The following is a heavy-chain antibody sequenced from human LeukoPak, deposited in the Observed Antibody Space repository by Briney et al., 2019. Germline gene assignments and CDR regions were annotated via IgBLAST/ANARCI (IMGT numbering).Heavy chain of an antibody. Sequence: GGSLRLSCAASGFAFSSYAMSWVRQAPGKGLEWVSAISGNSASTNYADSVKGRFTISRDNPKNTLYLQINSLRAEDTAVYYCATITMTTRGFDYWGQGTLVTVSS. CDR3: ATITMTTRGFDY. V-gene: IGHV3-23*01. J-gene: IGHJ4*02. CDR1: GFAFSSYA. D-gene: IGHD3-22*01. CDR2: ISGNSAST.